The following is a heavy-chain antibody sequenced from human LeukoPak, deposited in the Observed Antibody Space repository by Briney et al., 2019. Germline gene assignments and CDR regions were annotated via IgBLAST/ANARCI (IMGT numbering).Heavy chain of an antibody. CDR1: GFTSSSYA. J-gene: IGHJ4*02. D-gene: IGHD3-10*01. Sequence: GGSLRLPCAASGFTSSSYAMRWVRQAPGKGLEWVSAISGSGGSTYYADSVKGRFTISRDNSKNTLYLQMNSLRAEDTAVYYCAKVMTRTMVRGATASDYWGGASLVTVSS. CDR2: ISGSGGST. CDR3: AKVMTRTMVRGATASDY. V-gene: IGHV3-23*01.